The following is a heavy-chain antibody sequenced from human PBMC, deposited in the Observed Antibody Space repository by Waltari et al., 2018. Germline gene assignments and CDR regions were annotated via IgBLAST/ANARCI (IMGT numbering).Heavy chain of an antibody. CDR1: GFHFDDHG. CDR2: INWNGGST. J-gene: IGHJ4*02. Sequence: EVQLVEYGGGVRRPGGSLRLSCAAAGFHFDDHGMRWVRQAPGKGLEWVSSINWNGGSTCYADSVRGRFTISRDNAKNSLYLQMNSLRADDTALYYCAREKLMGEYIDYWGQGTLVTVSS. CDR3: AREKLMGEYIDY. D-gene: IGHD2-15*01. V-gene: IGHV3-20*04.